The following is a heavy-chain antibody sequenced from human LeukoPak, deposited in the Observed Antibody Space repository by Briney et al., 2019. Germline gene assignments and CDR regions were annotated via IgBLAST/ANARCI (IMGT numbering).Heavy chain of an antibody. D-gene: IGHD2-2*01. V-gene: IGHV3-21*01. J-gene: IGHJ1*01. CDR1: GFTFSSYS. CDR3: ARDRNPLGYCSSTSCSIGDPGIGYFQH. Sequence: GGSLRLSCAASGFTFSSYSMNWVRQAPGKGLEWVSSISSSSSYIYYAESVKGRFTISRDNSKNTLYLQMNSLRAEDTAVYYCARDRNPLGYCSSTSCSIGDPGIGYFQHWGQGTLVTVSS. CDR2: ISSSSSYI.